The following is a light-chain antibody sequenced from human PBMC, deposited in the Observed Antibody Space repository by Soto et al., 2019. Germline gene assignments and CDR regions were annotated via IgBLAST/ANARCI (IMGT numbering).Light chain of an antibody. Sequence: DMVLTQSPGTLSLSPGERATLSCRARQSVSCSYLALYQQKPGQAPRLLIYGASIRAICIPDRFSGSGSGTGFTLISSRPEPEDFALYYCKQYGSSRKFGQGTKLQIK. CDR1: QSVSCSY. CDR3: KQYGSSRK. J-gene: IGKJ1*01. CDR2: GAS. V-gene: IGKV3-20*01.